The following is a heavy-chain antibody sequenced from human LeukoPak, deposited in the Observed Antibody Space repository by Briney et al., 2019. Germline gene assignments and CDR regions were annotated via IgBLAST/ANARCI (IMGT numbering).Heavy chain of an antibody. J-gene: IGHJ4*02. D-gene: IGHD3-10*01. CDR3: ARGSAMVRGVIVY. Sequence: PSETLSLTCTVSGGSISSGSYYWSWIRQPAGKGQEWIGRIYTSGSTNYNPSLKSRVTISVDTSKNQFSLKLSSVTAADTAVYYCARGSAMVRGVIVYWGQGTLVIVSS. V-gene: IGHV4-61*02. CDR2: IYTSGST. CDR1: GGSISSGSYY.